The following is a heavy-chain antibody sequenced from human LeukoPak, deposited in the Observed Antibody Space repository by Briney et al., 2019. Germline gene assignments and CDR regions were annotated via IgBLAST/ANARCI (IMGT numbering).Heavy chain of an antibody. CDR2: INSDGSST. D-gene: IGHD1/OR15-1a*01. V-gene: IGHV3-74*01. Sequence: GGSLRLSCAASGFTFSTYWMHWVRQAPGKGLVRVSRINSDGSSTSYADSVKGRFTISRDNAKNTLYLQMNTLRVEDTAVYYCARDPSGSSTTSFDYWGQGTLVTVSS. CDR3: ARDPSGSSTTSFDY. J-gene: IGHJ4*02. CDR1: GFTFSTYW.